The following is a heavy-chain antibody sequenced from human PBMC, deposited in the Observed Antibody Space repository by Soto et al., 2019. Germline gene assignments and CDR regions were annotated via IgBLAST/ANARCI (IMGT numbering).Heavy chain of an antibody. J-gene: IGHJ4*02. CDR1: GFIFRTYE. Sequence: GGSRRLSCAASGFIFRTYEMNGVRQAPGKGLEWVSYISSSDNTIYYADSVKGRFTVSRDNAKNSLYLQMNSLRADDTAVYYCVREGIAVAGPFDYWGQGTLVTVSS. CDR3: VREGIAVAGPFDY. CDR2: ISSSDNTI. D-gene: IGHD6-19*01. V-gene: IGHV3-48*03.